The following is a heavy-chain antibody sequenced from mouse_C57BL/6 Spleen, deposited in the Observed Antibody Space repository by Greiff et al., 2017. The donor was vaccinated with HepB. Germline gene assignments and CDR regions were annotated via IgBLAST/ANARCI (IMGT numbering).Heavy chain of an antibody. CDR3: AREGGSSGYD. J-gene: IGHJ2*01. D-gene: IGHD3-2*02. V-gene: IGHV1-55*01. CDR1: GYTFTSYW. CDR2: IYPGSGST. Sequence: QVQLQQSGAELVKPGASVKMSCKASGYTFTSYWITWVKQRPGQGLEWIGDIYPGSGSTNYNEKFKSKATLTVDTSSSTAYMQLSSLTSEDSAVYYCAREGGSSGYDWGQGTTLTVSS.